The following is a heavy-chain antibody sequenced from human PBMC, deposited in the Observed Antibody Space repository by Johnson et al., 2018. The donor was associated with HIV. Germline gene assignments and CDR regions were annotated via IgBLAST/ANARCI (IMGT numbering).Heavy chain of an antibody. CDR1: GFTFSSYG. CDR2: IWYDGSNK. CDR3: AKDTRNRPYSSSWLVDAFDI. D-gene: IGHD6-13*01. Sequence: QVQLVESGGGVVQPGRSLRLSCVASGFTFSSYGMHWVRQAPGKGLEWVAVIWYDGSNKYYADSVQGRFTISRDKSENTLYLQMNSLRDEDTAGYYCAKDTRNRPYSSSWLVDAFDIWGQGTMVTVSS. J-gene: IGHJ3*02. V-gene: IGHV3-33*03.